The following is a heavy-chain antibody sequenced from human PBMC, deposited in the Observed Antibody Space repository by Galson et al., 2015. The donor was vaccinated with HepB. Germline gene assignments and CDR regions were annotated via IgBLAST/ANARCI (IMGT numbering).Heavy chain of an antibody. CDR1: GFTFSSYW. CDR2: INSDGSST. D-gene: IGHD3-10*01. Sequence: SLRLSCAASGFTFSSYWMHWVRQAPGKGLVRVSRINSDGSSTSYADSVKGRFTISRDNAKNTLYLQMNSLRAEDTAVYYCARTPGTYGSGSYDDYYSGMDVWGQGTTVTVSS. J-gene: IGHJ6*02. CDR3: ARTPGTYGSGSYDDYYSGMDV. V-gene: IGHV3-74*01.